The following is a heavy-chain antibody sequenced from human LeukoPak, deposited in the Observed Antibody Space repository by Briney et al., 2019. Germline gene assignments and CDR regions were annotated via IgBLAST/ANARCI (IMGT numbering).Heavy chain of an antibody. D-gene: IGHD1-26*01. J-gene: IGHJ4*02. Sequence: SETLSLTCTVSGASITSDTYYWGWIRQPPGKGLEWIGNTYYSGSTNYNPSPKIRVTISVDTSKSQFSLKLSSVTAADTAVYFCVRLMYSGTYNYFDYWGQGTLVTVSS. CDR1: GASITSDTYY. CDR2: TYYSGST. CDR3: VRLMYSGTYNYFDY. V-gene: IGHV4-39*01.